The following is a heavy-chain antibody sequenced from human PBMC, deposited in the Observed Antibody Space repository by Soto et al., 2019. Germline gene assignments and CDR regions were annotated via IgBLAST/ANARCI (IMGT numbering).Heavy chain of an antibody. CDR2: ISYEGSKT. V-gene: IGHV3-30*18. CDR3: AKDHWAAYSGYAIRNDLDV. D-gene: IGHD5-12*01. CDR1: GFTFSDYG. J-gene: IGHJ6*02. Sequence: QVQLVESGGGVVQPGRSLRLSCAASGFTFSDYGIHWVRQAPGKGLEWVAVISYEGSKTYDADSVKGRFTISRDNSKTTLYLQMAGLRPEDTAGYYCAKDHWAAYSGYAIRNDLDVWGQVTTFTVSS.